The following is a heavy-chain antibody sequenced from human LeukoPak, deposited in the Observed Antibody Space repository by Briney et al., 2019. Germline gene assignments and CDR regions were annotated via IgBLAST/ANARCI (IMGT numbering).Heavy chain of an antibody. Sequence: GGSLRLSCAASGFTFSSYAMSWVRQAPGKGLEWVSAISGSGGSTYYADSVKGRFTISRDNSKNTLYLQMNSLRAEDTAVYYCARGDPDISFGVVGEAFDIWGQGTMVTVSS. CDR1: GFTFSSYA. J-gene: IGHJ3*02. CDR3: ARGDPDISFGVVGEAFDI. CDR2: ISGSGGST. V-gene: IGHV3-23*01. D-gene: IGHD3-3*01.